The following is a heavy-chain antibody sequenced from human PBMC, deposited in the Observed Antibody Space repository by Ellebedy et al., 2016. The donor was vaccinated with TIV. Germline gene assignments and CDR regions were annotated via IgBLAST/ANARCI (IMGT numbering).Heavy chain of an antibody. CDR1: GYTFTSYD. V-gene: IGHV1-8*03. CDR3: ARVHDSSGPSPNWYSDL. CDR2: MNPNSGNT. D-gene: IGHD3-22*01. J-gene: IGHJ2*01. Sequence: ASVKVSCKASGYTFTSYDINWVRQATGQGLEWMGWMNPNSGNTGYAQKFQGRVTITADESTSTAYMELSSLRSEDTAVYYCARVHDSSGPSPNWYSDLWGRGTLVTVSS.